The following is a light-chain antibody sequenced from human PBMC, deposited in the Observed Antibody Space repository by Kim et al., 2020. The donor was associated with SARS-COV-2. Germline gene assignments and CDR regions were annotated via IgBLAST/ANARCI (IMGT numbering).Light chain of an antibody. J-gene: IGLJ2*01. CDR3: QAWDSAYVV. CDR2: QDT. Sequence: SEAPGQTASIPCSGDKLANKYVCWYQQRPCQSPVLVMYQDTKRPSGIPERFSGSNSGNTATLTISGTQALDEADYYCQAWDSAYVVFGGGTKLTVL. V-gene: IGLV3-1*01. CDR1: KLANKY.